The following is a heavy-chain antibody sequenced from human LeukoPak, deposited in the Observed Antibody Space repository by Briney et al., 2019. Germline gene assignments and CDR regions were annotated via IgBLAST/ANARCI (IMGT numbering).Heavy chain of an antibody. CDR2: ISSSSNTI. D-gene: IGHD5-12*01. Sequence: GGSLRLSCAASGFTFSTYSMNWVRQAPGKGLEWVSYISSSSNTIYYADSVKGRFTISRDNAKNSLYLQMISLRDEDTAVYYCARDILTKQAYSGYDNWGQGTLVTVSS. CDR3: ARDILTKQAYSGYDN. CDR1: GFTFSTYS. V-gene: IGHV3-48*02. J-gene: IGHJ4*02.